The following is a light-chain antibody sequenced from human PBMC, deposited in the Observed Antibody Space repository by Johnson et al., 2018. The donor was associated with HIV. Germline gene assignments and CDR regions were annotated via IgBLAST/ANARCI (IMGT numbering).Light chain of an antibody. J-gene: IGLJ1*01. CDR1: SSNIGNNY. Sequence: QSVLTQPPSVSAAPGQKVTISCSGSSSNIGNNYVSWYQQLPGTAPKLLIYDNNKRPSGIPDRFSGSTSGTSATLGITGLQTGDEADYYCGTWDSSLILYVVGSVTKVTVL. CDR2: DNN. V-gene: IGLV1-51*01. CDR3: GTWDSSLILYV.